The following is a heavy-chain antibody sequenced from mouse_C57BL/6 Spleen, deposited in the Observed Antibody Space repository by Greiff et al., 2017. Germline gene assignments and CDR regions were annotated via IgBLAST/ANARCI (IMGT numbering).Heavy chain of an antibody. D-gene: IGHD1-1*01. Sequence: VKLMESGPELVKPGASVKLSCKASGYTFTSYDINWVKQRPGQGLEWIGWIYPRDGSTKYNEKFKGKATLTVDTSSSTAYMELHSLTSEDSAVYFWARGDDGSSGDYFDDWGQGTTLTVSS. J-gene: IGHJ2*01. CDR3: ARGDDGSSGDYFDD. CDR2: IYPRDGST. CDR1: GYTFTSYD. V-gene: IGHV1-85*01.